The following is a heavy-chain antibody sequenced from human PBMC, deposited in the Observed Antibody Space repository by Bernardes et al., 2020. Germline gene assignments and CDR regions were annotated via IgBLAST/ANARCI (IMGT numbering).Heavy chain of an antibody. V-gene: IGHV3-23*01. CDR1: GFTFSSYA. CDR3: AKAPPYYDILTGDFYYFDY. CDR2: ISGSGGST. J-gene: IGHJ4*02. D-gene: IGHD3-9*01. Sequence: GGSLRLSRAASGFTFSSYAMSWVRQAPGKGLEWVSAISGSGGSTYYADSVKGRFTISRDNSKNTLYLQMNSLRAEDTAVYYCAKAPPYYDILTGDFYYFDYWGQGTLVTVSS.